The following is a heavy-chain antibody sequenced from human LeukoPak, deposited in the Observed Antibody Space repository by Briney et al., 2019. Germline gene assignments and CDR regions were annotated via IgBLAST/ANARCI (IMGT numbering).Heavy chain of an antibody. CDR1: GFMFSTYG. V-gene: IGHV3-30*18. Sequence: GGSLRLSCAASGFMFSTYGMHWVRQAPGKGLEWVAVISYDGQNKYYGDSVRGRFTIARDNSKNTLHLQMNSLRREDTAMYYCAKDGLAGRFYSSVHGIYDGLDVWGHGTTVTVSS. J-gene: IGHJ6*02. CDR2: ISYDGQNK. D-gene: IGHD6-19*01. CDR3: AKDGLAGRFYSSVHGIYDGLDV.